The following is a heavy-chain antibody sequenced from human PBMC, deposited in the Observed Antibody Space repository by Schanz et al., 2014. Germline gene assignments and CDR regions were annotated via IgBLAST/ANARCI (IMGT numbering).Heavy chain of an antibody. CDR3: ARAAYGGYTSTPLRY. V-gene: IGHV1-3*01. CDR2: INAANGNT. Sequence: QVQLVQSGAEVKKPGASVKVSCKASGYSFISHAIHWVRQAPGQRLEWMGWINAANGNTRYSQKFQGRVTITRDTSASTAYMELSSLRSEDTAVYYCARAAYGGYTSTPLRYWGQGTLVTVSS. J-gene: IGHJ4*02. CDR1: GYSFISHA. D-gene: IGHD5-12*01.